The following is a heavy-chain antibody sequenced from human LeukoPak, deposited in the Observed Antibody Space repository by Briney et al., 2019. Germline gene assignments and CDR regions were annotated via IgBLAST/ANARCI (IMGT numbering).Heavy chain of an antibody. CDR2: ISYDGSNK. CDR3: ARGDNYYDSSGQGFYFDY. V-gene: IGHV3-30-3*01. D-gene: IGHD3-22*01. CDR1: GFTFSSYA. Sequence: GGSLRLSCAASGFTFSSYAFHWVRQAPGKGLEWVAVISYDGSNKYYADSVKGRFTISRDNSKNTLYLQMNSLRAEDTAVYYCARGDNYYDSSGQGFYFDYWGQGTLVTVSS. J-gene: IGHJ4*02.